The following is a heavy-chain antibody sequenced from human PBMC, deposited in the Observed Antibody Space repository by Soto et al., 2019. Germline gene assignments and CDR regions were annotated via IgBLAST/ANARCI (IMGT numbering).Heavy chain of an antibody. V-gene: IGHV4-34*01. CDR3: ARGGGLRWVDY. D-gene: IGHD4-17*01. Sequence: QVQLQQWGAGLLKPSETLSLTCAVYGGSFSGYYWSWIRQPPGKGLEWIGEINHRGSTNYNPSLKSRVTISVDTSKNQFSLKLSSVTAADTAVYYCARGGGLRWVDYWGQGTLVTVSS. J-gene: IGHJ4*02. CDR2: INHRGST. CDR1: GGSFSGYY.